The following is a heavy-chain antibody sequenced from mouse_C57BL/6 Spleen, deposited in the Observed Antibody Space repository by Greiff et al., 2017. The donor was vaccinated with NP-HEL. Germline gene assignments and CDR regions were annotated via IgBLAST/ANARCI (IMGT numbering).Heavy chain of an antibody. CDR2: IHPNSGST. CDR3: AREASYYYGSSICDY. CDR1: GYTFTSYW. J-gene: IGHJ2*01. Sequence: QVQLQQPGAELVKPGASVKLSCKASGYTFTSYWMHWVKQRPGQGLEWIGMIHPNSGSTNYNEKFKSKATLTVDKSSSTAYMQLSSLTSEDSAVYYCAREASYYYGSSICDYWGQGTTLTVSS. V-gene: IGHV1-64*01. D-gene: IGHD1-1*01.